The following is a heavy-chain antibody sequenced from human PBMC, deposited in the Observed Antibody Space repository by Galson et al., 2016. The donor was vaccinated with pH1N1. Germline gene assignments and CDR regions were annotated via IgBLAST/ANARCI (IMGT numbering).Heavy chain of an antibody. CDR3: ARGRFGGGAY. D-gene: IGHD3-10*01. V-gene: IGHV4-34*01. CDR1: GGSLSGYF. Sequence: SETLSLTCDGGSLSGYFWSWIRQPPGKGLEWIGEINPSGRSNYSPSLESRVTMSVDTSKNQISLKLSSVTAADTAVYHCARGRFGGGAYWGQGTLVTVS. J-gene: IGHJ4*02. CDR2: INPSGRS.